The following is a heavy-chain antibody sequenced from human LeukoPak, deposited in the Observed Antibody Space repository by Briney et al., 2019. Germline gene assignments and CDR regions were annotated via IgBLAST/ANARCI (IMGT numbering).Heavy chain of an antibody. Sequence: SQTLSLTCAVSGDSISSGGYWWSWIRQHPGKGPEWIGYISYGGKADYNPSLKSRVAISADTPKNQFSLKLSSTTAADTAVYYCARALVATPSEFDYWGQGTLVTVSS. CDR2: ISYGGKA. V-gene: IGHV4-31*11. J-gene: IGHJ4*02. CDR3: ARALVATPSEFDY. CDR1: GDSISSGGYW. D-gene: IGHD5-12*01.